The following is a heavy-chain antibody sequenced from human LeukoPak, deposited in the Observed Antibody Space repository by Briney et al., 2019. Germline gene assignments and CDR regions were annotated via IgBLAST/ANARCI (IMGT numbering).Heavy chain of an antibody. CDR3: AYGGDAYKPGY. J-gene: IGHJ4*02. V-gene: IGHV4-59*01. CDR2: IYYTGSP. D-gene: IGHD5-24*01. CDR1: GASITYYY. Sequence: PSETLSLTCTVSGASITYYYWSGIRQPPAKGLEGIGYIYYTGSPNYNPSLKRRVTLSLDRSQSQFSLKLTSVTAADTAVYYCAYGGDAYKPGYWGQGTLVTVSS.